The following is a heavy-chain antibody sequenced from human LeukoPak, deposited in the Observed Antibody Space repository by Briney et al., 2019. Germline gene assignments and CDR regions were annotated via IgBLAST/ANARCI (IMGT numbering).Heavy chain of an antibody. CDR2: IYPSGST. Sequence: SETLSLTCTVSGGSISSGGYYWSWIRQPAGKGLEWIGHIYPSGSTNYNPSLKSRVTISVDTSKNQFSLKLSAVTAADTAVYYCARLSNWNYGFNPWGQGTLVTVSS. CDR3: ARLSNWNYGFNP. D-gene: IGHD1-7*01. V-gene: IGHV4-61*09. J-gene: IGHJ5*02. CDR1: GGSISSGGYY.